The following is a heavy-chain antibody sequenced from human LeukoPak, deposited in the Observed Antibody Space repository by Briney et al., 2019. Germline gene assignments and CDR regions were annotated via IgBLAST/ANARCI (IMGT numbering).Heavy chain of an antibody. CDR3: VRGYDYGSGSPMGY. CDR2: VYFTGST. D-gene: IGHD3-10*01. Sequence: SETLSLTCTVSGGSISKFYWTWIRQPPGKGLEWIGDVYFTGSTSYNPSLKSRVTISMDTSKNQFSLKLTSVTAADTAVYYCVRGYDYGSGSPMGYWGQGTLVTVSS. CDR1: GGSISKFY. V-gene: IGHV4-59*08. J-gene: IGHJ4*02.